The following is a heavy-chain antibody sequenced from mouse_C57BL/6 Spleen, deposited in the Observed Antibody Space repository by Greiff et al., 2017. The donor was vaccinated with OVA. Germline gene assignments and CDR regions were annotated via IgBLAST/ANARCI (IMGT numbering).Heavy chain of an antibody. Sequence: QVQLKQSGAELVKPGASVKISCKASGYAFSSYWMNWVKQRPGKGLEWIGQIYPGDGDTNYNGKFKGKATLTADKSSSTAYMQLSSLTSEDSAVYFCARRRGLLPLDYWGQGTTLTVSS. CDR3: ARRRGLLPLDY. D-gene: IGHD1-1*01. V-gene: IGHV1-80*01. CDR1: GYAFSSYW. J-gene: IGHJ2*01. CDR2: IYPGDGDT.